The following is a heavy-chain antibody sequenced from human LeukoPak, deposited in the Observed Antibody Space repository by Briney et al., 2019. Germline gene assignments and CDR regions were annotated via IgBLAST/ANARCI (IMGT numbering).Heavy chain of an antibody. D-gene: IGHD6-19*01. Sequence: GGSLRLSCAASGITFSRYAMSWVRQAPGKGLEWVPGISGSGNRTDYADSVKGRFTISRDNSKNTLYLQMNSLRAEDTAVYYCATSGWYGAWWGQGTLVTVSS. CDR3: ATSGWYGAW. J-gene: IGHJ4*02. CDR1: GITFSRYA. CDR2: ISGSGNRT. V-gene: IGHV3-23*01.